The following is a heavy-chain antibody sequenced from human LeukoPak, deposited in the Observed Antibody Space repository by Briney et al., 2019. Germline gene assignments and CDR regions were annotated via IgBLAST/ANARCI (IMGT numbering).Heavy chain of an antibody. D-gene: IGHD6-13*01. J-gene: IGHJ3*02. CDR2: IYTSGST. CDR1: GGSISSGSYY. V-gene: IGHV4-61*02. Sequence: SETLSLTCTVSGGSISSGSYYWSWIRQPAGKGLEWIGRIYTSGSTNYNPSLKSRVTISVDTSKNQFSLKLSSVTAADTAVYYCARERQQGVLDAFDIWGQGTMVTVSS. CDR3: ARERQQGVLDAFDI.